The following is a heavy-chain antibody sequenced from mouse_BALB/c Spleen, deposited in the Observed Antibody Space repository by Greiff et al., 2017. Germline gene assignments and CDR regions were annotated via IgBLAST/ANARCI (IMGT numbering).Heavy chain of an antibody. D-gene: IGHD1-1*01. J-gene: IGHJ4*01. CDR3: ARGDTGAMDY. CDR1: GFTFSSYA. CDR2: ISSGGSYT. V-gene: IGHV5-9-4*01. Sequence: EVKLMESGGGLVKPGGSLKLSCAASGFTFSSYAMSWVRQSPEKRLEWVAEISSGGSYTYYPDTVTGRFTISRDNAKNTLYLEMSSLRSEDTAMYYCARGDTGAMDYWGQGTSVTVSS.